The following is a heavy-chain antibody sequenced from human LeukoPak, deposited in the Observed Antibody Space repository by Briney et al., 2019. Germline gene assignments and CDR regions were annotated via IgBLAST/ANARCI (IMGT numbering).Heavy chain of an antibody. CDR3: AREQSGPYYYGMDV. J-gene: IGHJ6*02. CDR1: GFTFSSYS. Sequence: PGGSLRLSCAASGFTFSSYSMNWARRPPGKGLEWVSSISSSSSYIYYADSVKGRFTISRDNAKNSLYLQMNSLRAEDTAVYYCAREQSGPYYYGMDVWGQGTTVTVSS. V-gene: IGHV3-21*01. D-gene: IGHD3-3*01. CDR2: ISSSSSYI.